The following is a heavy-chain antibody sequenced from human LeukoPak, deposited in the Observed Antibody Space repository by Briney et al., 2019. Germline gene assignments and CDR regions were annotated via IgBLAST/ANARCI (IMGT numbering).Heavy chain of an antibody. CDR1: GFAVSSNY. CDR3: AVTTVTNALDY. D-gene: IGHD4-17*01. Sequence: GGSLRLFCAASGFAVSSNYMSWVRQAPGKGLEWVSVIYSGGRTYYADSVKGRFTISRDSSKNTLFLQMNSLRAEDTAVFYCAVTTVTNALDYWGQGTLVTVSS. V-gene: IGHV3-53*01. CDR2: IYSGGRT. J-gene: IGHJ4*02.